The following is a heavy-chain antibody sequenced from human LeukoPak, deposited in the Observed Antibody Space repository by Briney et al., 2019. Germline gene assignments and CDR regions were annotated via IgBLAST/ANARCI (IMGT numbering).Heavy chain of an antibody. CDR2: IWYDGSKK. D-gene: IGHD3-10*01. Sequence: GRSLRLSCAASGFTFSSYGMHWVRQAPGKGLEWVAVIWYDGSKKYYADSVKGRFTISRDNSKNTLYLQMNSLRAEDTAVYYCARKIGYFDYWGQGTLVTVSS. CDR3: ARKIGYFDY. V-gene: IGHV3-33*01. CDR1: GFTFSSYG. J-gene: IGHJ4*02.